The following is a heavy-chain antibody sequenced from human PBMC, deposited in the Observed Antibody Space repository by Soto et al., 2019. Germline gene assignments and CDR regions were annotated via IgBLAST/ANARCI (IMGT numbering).Heavy chain of an antibody. J-gene: IGHJ6*02. Sequence: GASVKVSCKASGFTLSSSAVHWVRQARGQRLEWIGWIVVGSANTNYAQKFQDRVTITRDMSTSTAYMELSSLRSEDTGVYSCAAEGIALPLVRSNVYYYYGMDVWGQGTTVTVSS. CDR3: AAEGIALPLVRSNVYYYYGMDV. V-gene: IGHV1-58*01. CDR2: IVVGSANT. D-gene: IGHD6-13*01. CDR1: GFTLSSSA.